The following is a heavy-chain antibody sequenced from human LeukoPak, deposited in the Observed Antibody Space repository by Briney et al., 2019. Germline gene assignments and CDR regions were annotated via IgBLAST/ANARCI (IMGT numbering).Heavy chain of an antibody. CDR3: ARGRIAKIVVVHSFSYGMDV. CDR1: GGSFTDYF. Sequence: SETLSLTCTVFGGSFTDYFWTWFRHSPGKGLEGIGVINDYTGDSKYNPSLNSRVSISLEKSKNQLALERRSVTPADTAVYYCARGRIAKIVVVHSFSYGMDVWGQGTTVTVSS. V-gene: IGHV4-34*01. CDR2: INDYTGDS. J-gene: IGHJ6*02. D-gene: IGHD3-22*01.